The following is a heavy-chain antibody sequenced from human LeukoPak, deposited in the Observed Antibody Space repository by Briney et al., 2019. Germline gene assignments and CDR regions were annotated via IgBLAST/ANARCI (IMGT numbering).Heavy chain of an antibody. V-gene: IGHV3-20*04. CDR2: INWNGGST. CDR3: ARGDNSGPDYYYMDV. Sequence: TGGSLRLSCAASGFTFDDYGMSWVRQAPGKGLEWVSGINWNGGSTGYADSVKGRFTISRDNAKNSLYLQMNSLRAEDTAVYYCARGDNSGPDYYYMDVWGKGTTVTISS. J-gene: IGHJ6*03. D-gene: IGHD6-19*01. CDR1: GFTFDDYG.